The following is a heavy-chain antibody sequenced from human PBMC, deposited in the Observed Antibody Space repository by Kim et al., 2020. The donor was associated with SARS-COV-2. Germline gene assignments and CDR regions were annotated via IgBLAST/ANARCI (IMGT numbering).Heavy chain of an antibody. CDR1: GGSISSSSYY. CDR2: IYYSGST. J-gene: IGHJ4*02. D-gene: IGHD3-9*01. Sequence: SETLSLTCTVSGGSISSSSYYWGWIRQPPGKGLEWIGSIYYSGSTYYNPSLKSRVTISVDTSKNQFSLKLSSVTAADTAVYYCARFWGEEHDILTGYSYYFDYWGQGTLVTVSS. CDR3: ARFWGEEHDILTGYSYYFDY. V-gene: IGHV4-39*01.